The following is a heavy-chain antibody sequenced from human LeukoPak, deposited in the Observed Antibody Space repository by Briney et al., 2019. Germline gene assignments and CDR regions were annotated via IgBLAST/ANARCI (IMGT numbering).Heavy chain of an antibody. CDR3: ARGLWGYYYYGMDI. D-gene: IGHD3-16*01. V-gene: IGHV3-48*04. CDR2: ISSSGSTI. Sequence: PGGSLRLSCAASGFTFSSYGMHWIRQAPGKGLEWVSYISSSGSTIYYADSVKGRFTISRDNAKNSLYLQMNSLRAEDTAVYYCARGLWGYYYYGMDIWGQGTTVTVSS. CDR1: GFTFSSYG. J-gene: IGHJ6*02.